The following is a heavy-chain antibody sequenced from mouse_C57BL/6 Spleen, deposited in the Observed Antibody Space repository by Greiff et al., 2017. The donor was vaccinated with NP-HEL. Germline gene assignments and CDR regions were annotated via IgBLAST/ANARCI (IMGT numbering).Heavy chain of an antibody. D-gene: IGHD6-1*01. J-gene: IGHJ4*01. CDR2: ISYDGSN. CDR3: ARDLAFYYAMDY. CDR1: GYSITSGYY. V-gene: IGHV3-6*01. Sequence: EVQLVESGPGLVKPSQSLSLTCSVSGYSITSGYYWNWIRQFPGNKLEWMGYISYDGSNNDNPSLKNRISITRDTSKNQFLLKLNSVTTEDTATYYCARDLAFYYAMDYWGQGTSVTVSS.